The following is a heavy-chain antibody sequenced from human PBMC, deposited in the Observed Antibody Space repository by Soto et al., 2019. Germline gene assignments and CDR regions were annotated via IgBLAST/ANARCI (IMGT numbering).Heavy chain of an antibody. V-gene: IGHV1-46*01. CDR1: GYTFTSYY. J-gene: IGHJ4*02. CDR3: AVYCSGGSCDKRDFDY. D-gene: IGHD2-15*01. CDR2: INPSGGST. Sequence: ASVKVSCKASGYTFTSYYMHWVRQAPGQGLEWMGIINPSGGSTSYAQKFQGRVTMTRDTSTSTVYMELSSLRSEDTAVYYCAVYCSGGSCDKRDFDYWGQGTLVTVSS.